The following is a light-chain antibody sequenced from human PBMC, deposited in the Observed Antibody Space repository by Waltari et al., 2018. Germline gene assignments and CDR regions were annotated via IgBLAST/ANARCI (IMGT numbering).Light chain of an antibody. CDR2: EGS. J-gene: IGLJ3*02. CDR1: NSDVGSYNL. CDR3: SSYAGSGSPRV. Sequence: QSALIQPASVSGSPGQSITMSCTETNSDVGSYNLVSWYQQHPGKAPKFLIYEGSKGPSGVSYRFSGSKSGNTASLTIPGLQADDEADYYCSSYAGSGSPRVFGGGTKLTVL. V-gene: IGLV2-23*01.